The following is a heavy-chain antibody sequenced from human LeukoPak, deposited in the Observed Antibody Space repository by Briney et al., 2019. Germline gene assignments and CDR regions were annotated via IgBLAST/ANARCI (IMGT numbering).Heavy chain of an antibody. CDR1: GFTFSSYA. V-gene: IGHV3-23*01. J-gene: IGHJ4*02. Sequence: PGGSLRLSCAASGFTFSSYAMSWVRQAPGKGLEWVSAISGSGGSTYYADSVKGRFTISRDNSKNTLYLQMNSLSAEGTAVYYCAKGLGSFVDTAFYWGQGTLVTVSS. CDR3: AKGLGSFVDTAFY. CDR2: ISGSGGST. D-gene: IGHD5-18*01.